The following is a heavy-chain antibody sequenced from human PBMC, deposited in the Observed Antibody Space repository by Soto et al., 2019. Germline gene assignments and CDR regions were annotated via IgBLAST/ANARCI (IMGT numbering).Heavy chain of an antibody. CDR3: ASNDLQLSWFDP. V-gene: IGHV4-39*07. J-gene: IGHJ5*02. CDR1: GGSISSSSYY. D-gene: IGHD1-1*01. Sequence: SETLSLTCTVSGGSISSSSYYWGWIRQPPGKGLEWIGSIYYSGSTNYNPSLKSRVTISVDTSKNQFSLKLSSVTAADTAVYYCASNDLQLSWFDPWGQGTLVTVSS. CDR2: IYYSGST.